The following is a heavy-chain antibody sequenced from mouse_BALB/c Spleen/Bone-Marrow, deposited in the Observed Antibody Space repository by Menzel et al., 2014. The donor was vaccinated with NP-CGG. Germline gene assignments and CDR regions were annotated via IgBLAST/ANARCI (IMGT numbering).Heavy chain of an antibody. CDR2: ISSGGSST. V-gene: IGHV5-6*01. Sequence: EVKVVESGGDLVKPGGSLKLSCVASGFTFSSYGMSWVRQTPDKRLEWVATISSGGSSTYYPASVKGRFTISRDNAKSTLYLQLSSLISEDTAMYYCTRKPLQANSYFDYWGQGTTLTVSS. J-gene: IGHJ2*01. CDR3: TRKPLQANSYFDY. D-gene: IGHD3-2*02. CDR1: GFTFSSYG.